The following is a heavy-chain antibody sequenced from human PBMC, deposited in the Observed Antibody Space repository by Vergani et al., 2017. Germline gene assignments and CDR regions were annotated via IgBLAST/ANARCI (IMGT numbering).Heavy chain of an antibody. CDR3: ARESSVGYYDILSPWGY. CDR1: GYSISSGYY. CDR2: IYHSGST. J-gene: IGHJ4*02. D-gene: IGHD3-9*01. Sequence: QVQLQESGPGLVKPSETLSLTCTVSGYSISSGYYWGWIRQPPGKGLEWTGSIYHSGSTYYNPSLKSRVTISVDTSKNQFSLKLSSVTAADTAVYYCARESSVGYYDILSPWGYWGQGTLVTVSS. V-gene: IGHV4-38-2*02.